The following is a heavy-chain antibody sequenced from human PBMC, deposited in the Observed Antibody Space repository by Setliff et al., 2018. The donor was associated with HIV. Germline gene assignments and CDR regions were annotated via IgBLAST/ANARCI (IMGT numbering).Heavy chain of an antibody. CDR3: TRQTREAPYYFDY. V-gene: IGHV5-51*01. J-gene: IGHJ4*02. CDR2: IYCGDSRT. Sequence: GESLKISCKGSGYNFANYWIGWVRQMPGKGLEWMGLIYCGDSRTRYSPSFQGQVTISADKSITTAYLQWSSLKASDTAIYFCTRQTREAPYYFDYWGQGTLVTVSS. CDR1: GYNFANYW.